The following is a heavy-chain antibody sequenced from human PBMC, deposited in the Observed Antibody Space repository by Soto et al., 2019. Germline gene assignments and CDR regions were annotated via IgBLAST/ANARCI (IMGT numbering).Heavy chain of an antibody. J-gene: IGHJ4*02. CDR1: GGSISSGGYS. D-gene: IGHD2-8*01. CDR3: AREGDCTNGVCYVY. Sequence: SETLSLTCTVSGGSISSGGYSWIWIRQHPGKGLEWIGYIYYSGTTYYNPSLKSRVTISVDTSKNQFSLNLSSVTAADTAVYYCAREGDCTNGVCYVYWGQGTLVTVSS. V-gene: IGHV4-31*03. CDR2: IYYSGTT.